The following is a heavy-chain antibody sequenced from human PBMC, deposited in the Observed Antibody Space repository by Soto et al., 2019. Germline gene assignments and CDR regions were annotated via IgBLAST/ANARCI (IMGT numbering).Heavy chain of an antibody. Sequence: SETLSLTCSVSGGTITSGRSSWNWIRQSPGKGLEWIAYIYHSGSTYYNPSLKSRVTIPVDRSENQFSLKLTSVTAADTAVYYCVRESVASGPNYFDTWGPGTLVTVSS. CDR2: IYHSGST. CDR1: GGTITSGRSS. CDR3: VRESVASGPNYFDT. J-gene: IGHJ5*02. D-gene: IGHD6-6*01. V-gene: IGHV4-30-2*06.